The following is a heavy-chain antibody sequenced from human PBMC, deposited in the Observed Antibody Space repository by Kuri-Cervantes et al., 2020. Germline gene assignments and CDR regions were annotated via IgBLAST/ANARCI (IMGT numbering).Heavy chain of an antibody. J-gene: IGHJ4*02. Sequence: ASVKVSCKASGYTFTGYYIHWVRQAPGQGLEWMGWLNPNSGATKYAQNFQGRVTMTRDTSTSTVYMELSSLRSEDTAVYYCARDEWELPRTSYYFDYWGQGTLVTVSS. CDR1: GYTFTGYY. D-gene: IGHD1-26*01. CDR3: ARDEWELPRTSYYFDY. CDR2: LNPNSGAT. V-gene: IGHV1-2*02.